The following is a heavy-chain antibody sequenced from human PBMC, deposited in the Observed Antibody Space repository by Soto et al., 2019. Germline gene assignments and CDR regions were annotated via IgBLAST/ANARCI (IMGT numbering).Heavy chain of an antibody. J-gene: IGHJ4*02. CDR2: MSYDGSDT. V-gene: IGHV3-30*03. Sequence: LXLSCVASGVIFSNNCMHWVRQTPGKGLEWVAFMSYDGSDTFYADSVKGRFTISRDNSKNTLFLHMSNLRAEDTAMYYCTIVRVADSALDHWGQGTLVTVPS. CDR1: GVIFSNNC. CDR3: TIVRVADSALDH. D-gene: IGHD3-10*02.